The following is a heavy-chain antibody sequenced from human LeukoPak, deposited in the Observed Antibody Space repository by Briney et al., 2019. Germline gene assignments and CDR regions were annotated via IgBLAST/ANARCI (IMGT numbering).Heavy chain of an antibody. J-gene: IGHJ5*02. CDR2: IYYSGST. V-gene: IGHV4-61*01. Sequence: SETLSLTCTVAGGSVSSGSYYWSWIRQPPGKGLEWIGYIYYSGSTNYNPSLKSRVTISVDTSKNQFSLKLSSVTAADTAVYYCARLWFGEANWFDPWGQGTLVTVSS. CDR1: GGSVSSGSYY. CDR3: ARLWFGEANWFDP. D-gene: IGHD3-10*01.